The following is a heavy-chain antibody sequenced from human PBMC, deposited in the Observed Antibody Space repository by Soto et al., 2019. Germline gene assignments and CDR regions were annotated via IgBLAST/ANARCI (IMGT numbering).Heavy chain of an antibody. Sequence: GGSLRLSCAASGFTFSSYGMHWVRQAPGKGLEWVAVISYDGSNKYYADSVKGRFTISRDNSKNTLYLQMNSLRAEDTAVYYCAKDTGSSGWYWERYYYYGMDVWGQGTTVTVSS. V-gene: IGHV3-30*18. CDR2: ISYDGSNK. CDR3: AKDTGSSGWYWERYYYYGMDV. D-gene: IGHD6-19*01. CDR1: GFTFSSYG. J-gene: IGHJ6*02.